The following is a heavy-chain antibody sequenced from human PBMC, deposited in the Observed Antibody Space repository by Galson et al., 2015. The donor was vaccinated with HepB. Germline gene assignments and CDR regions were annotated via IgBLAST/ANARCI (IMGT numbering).Heavy chain of an antibody. J-gene: IGHJ6*02. CDR1: GFTFSSYA. D-gene: IGHD3-22*01. V-gene: IGHV3-30-3*01. CDR3: AGVLPYYYDTSAYRGFSGYYGRDV. Sequence: SLRLSCAVSGFTFSSYAMHWVRQAPGKGLEWVAVISYDGTNKYYADSVKGRFTISRDNSKNTLYRQMNSLRAWETAVYYCAGVLPYYYDTSAYRGFSGYYGRDVWGQGTTVTVSS. CDR2: ISYDGTNK.